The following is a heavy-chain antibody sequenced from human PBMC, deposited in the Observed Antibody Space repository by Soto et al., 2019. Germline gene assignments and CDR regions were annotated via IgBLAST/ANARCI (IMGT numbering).Heavy chain of an antibody. D-gene: IGHD4-17*01. CDR3: ARDHRWGYEYGDYGDS. V-gene: IGHV3-20*04. CDR2: INRHGDST. J-gene: IGHJ4*02. CDR1: GFGFDEYG. Sequence: EVYLVESGGGVVRPGGSLRLSCAASGFGFDEYGMSWVRQGPGKGLEWVSGINRHGDSTGYADSVKGRFTISRDNAKNFRYRQMNGLRAEDTAFYYCARDHRWGYEYGDYGDSWGQGTLVTVSS.